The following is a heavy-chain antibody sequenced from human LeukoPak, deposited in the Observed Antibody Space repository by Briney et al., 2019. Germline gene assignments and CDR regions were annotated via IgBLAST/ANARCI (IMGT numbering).Heavy chain of an antibody. D-gene: IGHD1-7*01. CDR3: AREGMGTTFSAWFEP. Sequence: GGSLRLSCAASGFTFSNYGMHWVRQAPGKGLEWVAVVSPDGSIDYYAESLRGRFTISRDNSKNTMLLQFNTLRPEDTAVYYCAREGMGTTFSAWFEPWGQGTLVTVSS. CDR2: VSPDGSID. J-gene: IGHJ5*02. CDR1: GFTFSNYG. V-gene: IGHV3-30*03.